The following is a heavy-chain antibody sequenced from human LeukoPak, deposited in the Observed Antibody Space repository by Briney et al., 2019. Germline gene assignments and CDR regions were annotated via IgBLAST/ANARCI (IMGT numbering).Heavy chain of an antibody. CDR2: IKQDGSEK. V-gene: IGHV3-7*01. J-gene: IGHJ3*01. CDR3: ARGSAAGQSASDV. Sequence: GGSLRLSCAASGFTFSHYWMIWVRQAPGKGLEWVANIKQDGSEKYYVDSVKGRFTISRDNAQNTLYLQMDRLGVEDMAVYHCARGSAAGQSASDVWGQGTMVTVSS. CDR1: GFTFSHYW.